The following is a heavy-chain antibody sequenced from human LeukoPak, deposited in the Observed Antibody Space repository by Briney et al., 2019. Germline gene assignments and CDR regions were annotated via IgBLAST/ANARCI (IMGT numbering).Heavy chain of an antibody. Sequence: GGSLRLSCAASGFTSSSYSMNWVRQAPGKGLEWVSSISSSSSYIYYADSVKGRFTISRDNAKNSLYLQMNSLRAEDTAVYYCARGSRGSSSWMDYRGQGTLVTVSS. CDR3: ARGSRGSSSWMDY. V-gene: IGHV3-21*01. D-gene: IGHD6-13*01. CDR1: GFTSSSYS. CDR2: ISSSSSYI. J-gene: IGHJ4*02.